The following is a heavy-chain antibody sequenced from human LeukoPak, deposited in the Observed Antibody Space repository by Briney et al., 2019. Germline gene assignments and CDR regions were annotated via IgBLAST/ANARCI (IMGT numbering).Heavy chain of an antibody. J-gene: IGHJ4*02. V-gene: IGHV1-18*01. Sequence: ASVKLSCKASGYTFTSYGISWMRQPPAQGLEWMGWISAYNGNTNYAQKLQGRVTMHTDRPTSTAYMELRSLRSDDTAVYYCARVHYGDYEVDYWGQGTLVTVSP. D-gene: IGHD4-17*01. CDR1: GYTFTSYG. CDR2: ISAYNGNT. CDR3: ARVHYGDYEVDY.